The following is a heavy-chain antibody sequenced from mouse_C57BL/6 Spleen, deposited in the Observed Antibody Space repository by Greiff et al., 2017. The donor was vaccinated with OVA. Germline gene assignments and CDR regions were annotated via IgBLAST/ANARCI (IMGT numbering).Heavy chain of an antibody. Sequence: QVQLQQPGAELVKPGASVKVSCKASGYTFTSYWMHWVKQRPGQGLEWIGRIHPSDSDTNYNQKFKGKATLTVDKSSSTAYMQLSSLTSEDSAVDYCAIKGLWDYDEGFAYWGQGTLVTVSA. V-gene: IGHV1-74*01. CDR2: IHPSDSDT. CDR1: GYTFTSYW. D-gene: IGHD2-4*01. J-gene: IGHJ3*01. CDR3: AIKGLWDYDEGFAY.